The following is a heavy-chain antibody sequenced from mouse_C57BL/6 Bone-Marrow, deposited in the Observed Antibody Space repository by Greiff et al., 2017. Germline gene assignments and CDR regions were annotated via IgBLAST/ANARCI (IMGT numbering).Heavy chain of an antibody. CDR2: INPNNGGT. CDR1: GYTFTNYN. Sequence: VQLQQSGPELVKPGASVKMSCKASGYTFTNYNMHWVKQSHGKSLEWIGYINPNNGGTSYNQKFKGKATLTVNKSSSTAYMERRSLTSEDSAVYYCATYDYDGFAYWGQGTLVTVSA. J-gene: IGHJ3*01. V-gene: IGHV1-22*01. CDR3: ATYDYDGFAY. D-gene: IGHD2-4*01.